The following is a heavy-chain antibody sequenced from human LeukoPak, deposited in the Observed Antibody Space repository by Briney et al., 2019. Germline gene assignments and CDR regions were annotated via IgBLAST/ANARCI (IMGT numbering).Heavy chain of an antibody. CDR3: ARDRTGPLFHYYDSSGHFDY. D-gene: IGHD3-22*01. V-gene: IGHV1-2*02. Sequence: GASVKVSCKASGDTFSSYDINWVRQATGQGLEWMGWIKPNSGGTNYAQKFQGRVTMTRDTSISTAYMELSRLRSDDTAVYYCARDRTGPLFHYYDSSGHFDYWGQGTLVTVSS. CDR2: IKPNSGGT. J-gene: IGHJ4*02. CDR1: GDTFSSYD.